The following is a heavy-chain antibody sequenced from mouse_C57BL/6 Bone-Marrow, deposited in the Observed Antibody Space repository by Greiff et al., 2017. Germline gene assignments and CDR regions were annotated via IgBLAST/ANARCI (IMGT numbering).Heavy chain of an antibody. CDR1: GFTFSDFY. V-gene: IGHV7-1*01. CDR2: SRNKANDYTT. D-gene: IGHD1-1*01. CDR3: ARDAGTTVVKDY. Sequence: EVQGVESGGGLVQSGRSLRLSCATSGFTFSDFYMEWVRQAPGKGLEWIAASRNKANDYTTEYSASVKGRFIVSRDTSQSILYLQMNALRAEDTAIYYCARDAGTTVVKDYWGQGTTLTVSS. J-gene: IGHJ2*01.